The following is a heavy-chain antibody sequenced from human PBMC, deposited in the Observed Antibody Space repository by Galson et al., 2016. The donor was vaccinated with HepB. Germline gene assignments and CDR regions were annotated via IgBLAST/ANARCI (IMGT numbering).Heavy chain of an antibody. Sequence: TLSLTCTVSGASLDSGGSYWTWIRQHPVKGLEWLGHIYYTGTSVYHPSLQSRATLSVDTSTNPFSLRLKSVTAEDTAVYFCARSIQGGKFDTWGQGTPVTVSS. CDR1: GASLDSGGSY. D-gene: IGHD1-26*01. V-gene: IGHV4-31*03. CDR2: IYYTGTS. CDR3: ARSIQGGKFDT. J-gene: IGHJ5*02.